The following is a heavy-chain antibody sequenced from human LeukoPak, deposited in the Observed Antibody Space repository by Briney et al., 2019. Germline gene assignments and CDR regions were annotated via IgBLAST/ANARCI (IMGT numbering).Heavy chain of an antibody. D-gene: IGHD2-15*01. J-gene: IGHJ5*02. CDR1: GFTGSSNY. Sequence: GGSLRLSCAASGFTGSSNYMNWVRQAPGKGLEWVSVIYSGGTTYYADSVKGRVTISRDNSKNTLYLQMNSLRAEDTAVYYCAKVAGDCSGGSCYSDWFDPWGQGTLVTVSS. CDR3: AKVAGDCSGGSCYSDWFDP. V-gene: IGHV3-66*01. CDR2: IYSGGTT.